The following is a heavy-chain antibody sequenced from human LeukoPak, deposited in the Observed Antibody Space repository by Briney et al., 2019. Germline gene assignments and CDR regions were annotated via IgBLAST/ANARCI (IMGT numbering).Heavy chain of an antibody. Sequence: SVTVSCKASGGTFSSYTISWVRQAPGQGLEWMGRIIPILGIANYAQKFQGRVTITADKPTSTAYMELSSLRSEDTAVYYCASGYYYDSSGYFFYWGQGTLVTVSS. CDR2: IIPILGIA. D-gene: IGHD3-22*01. V-gene: IGHV1-69*02. CDR1: GGTFSSYT. CDR3: ASGYYYDSSGYFFY. J-gene: IGHJ4*02.